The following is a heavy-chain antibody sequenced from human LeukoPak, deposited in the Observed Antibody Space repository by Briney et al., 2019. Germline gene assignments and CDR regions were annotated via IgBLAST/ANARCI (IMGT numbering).Heavy chain of an antibody. CDR1: GYSFTAYY. J-gene: IGHJ4*02. Sequence: ASVKVSCKASGYSFTAYYMHWVQQAPGQGLEYMGWTNPNSGGTNSSQKFQDRVTLTRDTSISTAYMELSSLTSDDTAVYYCARAYGSGSSYHPDYWGQGTLVTVSS. D-gene: IGHD3-10*01. CDR3: ARAYGSGSSYHPDY. CDR2: TNPNSGGT. V-gene: IGHV1-2*02.